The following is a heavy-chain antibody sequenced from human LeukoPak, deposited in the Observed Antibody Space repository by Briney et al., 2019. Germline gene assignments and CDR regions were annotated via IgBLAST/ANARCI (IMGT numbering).Heavy chain of an antibody. J-gene: IGHJ3*02. CDR3: ARPSYYYDSSGYPALDAFDI. CDR1: GYTFTSYG. Sequence: ASVKVSCKASGYTFTSYGISWVRQAPGQGLEWMGWISAYNGNTNYAQKLQGRVIMTTDTSTSTAYMELRSLRSDDTAVYYCARPSYYYDSSGYPALDAFDIWGQGTMVTVSS. CDR2: ISAYNGNT. V-gene: IGHV1-18*01. D-gene: IGHD3-22*01.